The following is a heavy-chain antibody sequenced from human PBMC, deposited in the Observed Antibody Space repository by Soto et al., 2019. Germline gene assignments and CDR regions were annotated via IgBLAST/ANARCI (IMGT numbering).Heavy chain of an antibody. Sequence: TLYITCTVSGGSISSGPYSWSWIRQPPGKGLEWIGYIYDSGSTYYNPSLKSRVTLSVDRSKNQFSLKLSSMTAADTAVYYCARDGGVSGMDVWGQGTTVTVSS. CDR1: GGSISSGPYS. V-gene: IGHV4-30-2*01. CDR2: IYDSGST. D-gene: IGHD2-8*01. CDR3: ARDGGVSGMDV. J-gene: IGHJ6*02.